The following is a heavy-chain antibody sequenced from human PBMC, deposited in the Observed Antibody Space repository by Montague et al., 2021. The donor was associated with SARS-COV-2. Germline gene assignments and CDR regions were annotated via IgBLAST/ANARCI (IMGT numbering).Heavy chain of an antibody. J-gene: IGHJ6*02. Sequence: SETLSLTCAVYGGSLSGYYWSWIRQPSGEGLEWIAEISHSGSTSYNPSLKSRVTISVDTSKNQFSLKLSSVTAADTAVYYCARVRYYGSGTSLSMDVWGQGTTVTVSS. CDR3: ARVRYYGSGTSLSMDV. V-gene: IGHV4-34*01. D-gene: IGHD3-10*01. CDR2: ISHSGST. CDR1: GGSLSGYY.